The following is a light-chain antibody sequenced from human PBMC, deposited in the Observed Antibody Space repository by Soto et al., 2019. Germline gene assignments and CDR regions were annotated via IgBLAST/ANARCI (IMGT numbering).Light chain of an antibody. CDR3: SSYAGSNNASYV. J-gene: IGLJ1*01. Sequence: QSVLTQPPSASGSPGQSVTISCTGTSSEVGGYNYVSWYQQHPGKAPKLMIYEVSKRPSGVPDRFSGSKSGNTASLTVSGLQAEDEADYYFSSYAGSNNASYVFGIGSKVTVL. CDR1: SSEVGGYNY. CDR2: EVS. V-gene: IGLV2-8*01.